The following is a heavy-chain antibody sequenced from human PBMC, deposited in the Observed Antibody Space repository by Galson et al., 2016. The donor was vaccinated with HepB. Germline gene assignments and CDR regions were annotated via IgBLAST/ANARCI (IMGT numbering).Heavy chain of an antibody. CDR3: ARRLGLHDPFDY. Sequence: QSGAEVKKPGESLKISCKGSGYSFSTYWIAWVRQMPGKGLEWLGIIYPSDSDTRYSPPFEGQVTTSADKSFSTAYLQWGSLKASDTAMYYCARRLGLHDPFDYWGQGTLVTVSS. CDR2: IYPSDSDT. D-gene: IGHD3/OR15-3a*01. CDR1: GYSFSTYW. V-gene: IGHV5-51*01. J-gene: IGHJ4*02.